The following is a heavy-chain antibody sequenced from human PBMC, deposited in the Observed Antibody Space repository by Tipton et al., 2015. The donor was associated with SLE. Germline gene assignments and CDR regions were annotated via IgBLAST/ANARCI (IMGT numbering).Heavy chain of an antibody. D-gene: IGHD6-19*01. CDR2: ISRSTGTT. V-gene: IGHV3-48*03. CDR1: GFTLSNYE. Sequence: SLRLSCVASGFTLSNYEMSWVRQAPGKGLEWLSYISRSTGTTYSADSVKGRFTISRDNAKDSLHLHVSRLTAEDAAMYYCSMWLVPFYGMDVWGQGTTVTVSS. CDR3: SMWLVPFYGMDV. J-gene: IGHJ6*02.